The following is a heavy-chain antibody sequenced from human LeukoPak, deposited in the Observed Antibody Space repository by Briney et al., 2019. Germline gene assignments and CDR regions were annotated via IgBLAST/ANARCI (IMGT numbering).Heavy chain of an antibody. CDR3: ARDGGYHSSGPFDY. Sequence: GGSLRLSCAASGFTFSNYAMSWVRQAPGKGLEWVSAITGSGDSTYYADSVKGRFTISRDNSKNTLYLQMNSLRAEDTAVYYCARDGGYHSSGPFDYWGQGTLVTVSS. J-gene: IGHJ4*02. D-gene: IGHD3-22*01. V-gene: IGHV3-23*01. CDR2: ITGSGDST. CDR1: GFTFSNYA.